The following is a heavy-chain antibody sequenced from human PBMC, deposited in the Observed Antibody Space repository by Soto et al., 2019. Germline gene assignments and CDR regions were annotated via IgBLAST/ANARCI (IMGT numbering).Heavy chain of an antibody. V-gene: IGHV3-30-3*01. CDR3: ASSTTALGFGELDY. J-gene: IGHJ4*02. D-gene: IGHD3-10*01. CDR1: GFTFSSYA. CDR2: ISYDGSDK. Sequence: QVQLVESGGGVVQPGRSLRLSCAASGFTFSSYAMHWVRQAPGKGLEWVAVISYDGSDKYYADSVKGRFTISRDNSKNTLYLQMNSLRAEDTAVYYCASSTTALGFGELDYWGQGTLVTVSS.